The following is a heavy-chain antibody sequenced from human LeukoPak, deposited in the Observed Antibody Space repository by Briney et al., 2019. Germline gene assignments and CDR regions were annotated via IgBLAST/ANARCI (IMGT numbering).Heavy chain of an antibody. CDR2: INHSGST. J-gene: IGHJ5*02. D-gene: IGHD4-17*01. CDR1: GGSFSGYY. V-gene: IGHV4-34*01. Sequence: SETLSLTCAVYGGSFSGYYWSWIRQPPGKELEWIGEINHSGSTNYNPSLKSRVTISVDTSKNQFSLKLSSVTAADTAVYYCARADGDYVDWFDPWGQGTLVTVSS. CDR3: ARADGDYVDWFDP.